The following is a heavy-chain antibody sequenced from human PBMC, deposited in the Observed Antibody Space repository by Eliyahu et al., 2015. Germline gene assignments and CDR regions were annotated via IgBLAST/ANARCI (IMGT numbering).Heavy chain of an antibody. Sequence: GLEWIGEINHSGSTNYNPSLKSRVTISVDTSKNQFSLKLSSVTAADTAVYYCAVVVVPAAIGYWGQGTLVTVSS. CDR3: AVVVVPAAIGY. D-gene: IGHD2-2*02. J-gene: IGHJ4*02. V-gene: IGHV4-34*01. CDR2: INHSGST.